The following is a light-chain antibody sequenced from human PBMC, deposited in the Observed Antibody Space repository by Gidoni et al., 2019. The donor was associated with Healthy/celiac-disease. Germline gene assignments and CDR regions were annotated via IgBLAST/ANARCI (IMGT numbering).Light chain of an antibody. V-gene: IGKV1-39*01. J-gene: IGKJ1*01. Sequence: DSQMTQSPSSLSASVGDRVTITCRASQSISSYLNLYQQKPGKAPKLLIYAASSLQSGVPSSFSGSGSGTDFTLTISSLQPEDFATYDCQQSYSTPPWTFGQGTKVEIK. CDR3: QQSYSTPPWT. CDR1: QSISSY. CDR2: AAS.